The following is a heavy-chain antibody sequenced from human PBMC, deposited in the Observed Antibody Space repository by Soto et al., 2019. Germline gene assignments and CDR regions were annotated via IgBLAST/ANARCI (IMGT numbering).Heavy chain of an antibody. Sequence: SVKVSCKASGYTFSSYAISWVRQAPGQGLEWMGGIIPIFGTANYAQKFQGRVTITADESTSTAYMELSSLRSEDTAVYYCARLHTYGSGTYVWENCFDPWGQGTLVTVSS. V-gene: IGHV1-69*13. CDR1: GYTFSSYA. CDR2: IIPIFGTA. J-gene: IGHJ5*02. D-gene: IGHD3-10*01. CDR3: ARLHTYGSGTYVWENCFDP.